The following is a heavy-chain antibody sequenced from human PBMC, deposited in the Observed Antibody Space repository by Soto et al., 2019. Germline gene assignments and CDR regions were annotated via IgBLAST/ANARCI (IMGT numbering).Heavy chain of an antibody. V-gene: IGHV5-51*01. Sequence: GASLKISCKGSGYSFTSYWIGWVRQMPGKGLEWIGIIYPGDSDTRYRPSFQGQVTISAEKSISTAYLQWSSLKASDTAMYYCAALSDDYYYGMDVWGQGTTVNVSS. D-gene: IGHD3-16*02. CDR2: IYPGDSDT. CDR3: AALSDDYYYGMDV. J-gene: IGHJ6*02. CDR1: GYSFTSYW.